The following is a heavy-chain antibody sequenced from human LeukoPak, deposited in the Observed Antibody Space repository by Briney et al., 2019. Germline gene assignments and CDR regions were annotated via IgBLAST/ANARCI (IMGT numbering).Heavy chain of an antibody. CDR1: GFTFSSYA. V-gene: IGHV3-30-3*01. J-gene: IGHJ3*02. D-gene: IGHD6-19*01. Sequence: GGSLRLSCAASGFTFSSYAMHWVRQAPGKGLEWVAVISYDGSNKYYADSVKGRFTISRDNSKNTLYLQMNSLRAEDTAVYYCARGPSSGWYGHDAFDIWGQGTMVTVSS. CDR3: ARGPSSGWYGHDAFDI. CDR2: ISYDGSNK.